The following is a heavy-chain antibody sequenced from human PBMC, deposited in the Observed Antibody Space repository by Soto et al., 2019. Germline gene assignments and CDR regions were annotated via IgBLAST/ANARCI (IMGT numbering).Heavy chain of an antibody. V-gene: IGHV4-4*02. CDR3: ARGRGRYSSVWSWFDP. CDR1: GGTIRSPDW. CDR2: IFQSGST. D-gene: IGHD6-19*01. J-gene: IGHJ5*02. Sequence: SETLSLPCGVSGGTIRSPDWWTWVRQPPGKGLEWIGEIFQSGSTNYTPSLESRVTISVDKSKNQFSLTLTSVTAADTAVYFCARGRGRYSSVWSWFDPWGQGILVTFSS.